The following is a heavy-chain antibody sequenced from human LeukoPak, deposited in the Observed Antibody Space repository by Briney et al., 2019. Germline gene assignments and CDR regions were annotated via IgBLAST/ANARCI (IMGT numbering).Heavy chain of an antibody. CDR3: ARLTLGLGYYDSSGYYGPFR. J-gene: IGHJ4*02. CDR1: GGSISSSSYY. CDR2: IYYGGST. D-gene: IGHD3-22*01. V-gene: IGHV4-39*01. Sequence: SETLSLTCTVSGGSISSSSYYWGWIRQRPGKGLEGIGSIYYGGSTYYNPSLKSRVTISVDTSKNQFSLKLSSVTAADTAVYYCARLTLGLGYYDSSGYYGPFRWGQGTLVTVSS.